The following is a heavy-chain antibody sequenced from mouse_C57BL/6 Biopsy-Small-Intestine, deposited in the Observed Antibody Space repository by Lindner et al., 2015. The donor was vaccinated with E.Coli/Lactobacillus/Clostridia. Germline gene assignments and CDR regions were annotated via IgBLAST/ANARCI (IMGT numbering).Heavy chain of an antibody. V-gene: IGHV1-81*01. CDR3: TRRATTGFRDY. CDR2: IYPRSGNT. Sequence: VQLQESGPELARPGASVKLSCKASGYTFTSYGISWVKQRTGQGLEWIGEIYPRSGNTYYNEQFKGKATLTSDTSSSTAYMQLMSLTSEDSAVYYCTRRATTGFRDYWGQGTTLTVSS. CDR1: GYTFTSYG. D-gene: IGHD2-13*01. J-gene: IGHJ2*01.